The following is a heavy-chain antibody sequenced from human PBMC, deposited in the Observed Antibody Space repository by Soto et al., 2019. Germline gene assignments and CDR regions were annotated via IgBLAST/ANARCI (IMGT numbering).Heavy chain of an antibody. CDR3: ARGRGGPFFDF. D-gene: IGHD3-16*01. CDR1: GASMSNCYYS. J-gene: IGHJ5*01. CDR2: IYSSGMS. V-gene: IGHV4-30-2*01. Sequence: SETLSLSCAGSGASMSNCYYSWSWIRHPPGRALECIGYIYSSGMSYYNPSLKSRVTISIDRSKNQFSLRLTSVTAADAAVYYCARGRGGPFFDFWGQGALVTVSS.